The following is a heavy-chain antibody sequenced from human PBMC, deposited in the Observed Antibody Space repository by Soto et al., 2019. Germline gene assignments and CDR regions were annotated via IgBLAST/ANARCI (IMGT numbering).Heavy chain of an antibody. CDR3: ARDRRGSVACTDY. CDR1: GSSLSSGYY. CDR2: IYHSGST. D-gene: IGHD6-19*01. V-gene: IGHV4-38-2*02. Sequence: LALTCAVSGSSLSSGYYWGWIRQPPGKGLEWIGSIYHSGSTYYNPSLKSRVTISVDTSKNQFSLKLSSVTAADTAVYYCARDRRGSVACTDYCGHVTLFTASS. J-gene: IGHJ4*01.